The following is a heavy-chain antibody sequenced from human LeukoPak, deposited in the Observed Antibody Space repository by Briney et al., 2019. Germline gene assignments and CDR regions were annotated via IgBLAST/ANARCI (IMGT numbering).Heavy chain of an antibody. CDR2: IYYSGNT. CDR1: GGSISSGGYS. V-gene: IGHV4-31*03. Sequence: MPSETLSLTCTVSGGSISSGGYSWSWIRQHPGKGLEWIGYIYYSGNTYYNPSLKSRVTISVDTSKNQFSLKLSSVTAADTAVYYCARGEQWTLDYWGQGTLVTVSS. J-gene: IGHJ4*02. D-gene: IGHD6-19*01. CDR3: ARGEQWTLDY.